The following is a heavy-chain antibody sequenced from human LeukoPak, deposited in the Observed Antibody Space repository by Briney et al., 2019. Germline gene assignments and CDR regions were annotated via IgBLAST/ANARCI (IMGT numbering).Heavy chain of an antibody. J-gene: IGHJ3*02. Sequence: SETLSLTCTVSGGSISSYYWSWIRQPPGKGLEWIGYIYYSGSTNYNLSLKSRVTISVDTSKNQFSLKLSSVTAADTAVYYCARHRGYSSGWYDLDAFDIWGQGTMVTVSS. CDR2: IYYSGST. CDR1: GGSISSYY. V-gene: IGHV4-59*08. D-gene: IGHD6-19*01. CDR3: ARHRGYSSGWYDLDAFDI.